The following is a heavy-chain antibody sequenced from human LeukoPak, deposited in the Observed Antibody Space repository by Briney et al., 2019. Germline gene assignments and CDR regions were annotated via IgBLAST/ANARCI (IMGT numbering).Heavy chain of an antibody. D-gene: IGHD3-3*01. V-gene: IGHV1-69*05. CDR3: ARAIRFLEWSHYYFDY. CDR2: IIPIFGTA. Sequence: GASVKVSCKASGGTFSSYAISWVRQAPGQGLEWMGGIIPIFGTANYAQKFQGRVTITTDESTSTAYMELSSLRSEDTAVYYCARAIRFLEWSHYYFDYWGQGTLVTVSS. J-gene: IGHJ4*02. CDR1: GGTFSSYA.